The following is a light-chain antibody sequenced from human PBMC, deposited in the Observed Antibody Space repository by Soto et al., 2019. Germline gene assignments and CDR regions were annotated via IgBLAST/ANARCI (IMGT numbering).Light chain of an antibody. V-gene: IGLV1-40*01. CDR3: QSYDSSLSGSSV. CDR1: SSNIGAGYD. J-gene: IGLJ1*01. Sequence: QSVLTQPPSVSGAPGQTITISCTGSSSNIGAGYDVHWYQQLPGTAPKLLIYGNTNRPSGVPDRFSGSRSGTSASLAITGLQAEDDGDYYYQSYDSSLSGSSVLGTGTKV. CDR2: GNT.